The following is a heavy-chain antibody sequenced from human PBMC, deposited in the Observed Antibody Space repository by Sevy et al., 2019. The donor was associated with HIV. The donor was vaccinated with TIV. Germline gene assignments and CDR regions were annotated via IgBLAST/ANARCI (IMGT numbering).Heavy chain of an antibody. V-gene: IGHV4-59*01. D-gene: IGHD3-10*01. Sequence: SETLSLTCTVSDDSISKYYWNWIRQPPGKGLEWVGNVYYNGRPKYNPPLTSRVSISVDTSKNQFSLRLNSMTAADTAVYYCARDRGLGVPEYYFDSWGQGLLVTVSS. CDR2: VYYNGRP. CDR1: DDSISKYY. CDR3: ARDRGLGVPEYYFDS. J-gene: IGHJ4*02.